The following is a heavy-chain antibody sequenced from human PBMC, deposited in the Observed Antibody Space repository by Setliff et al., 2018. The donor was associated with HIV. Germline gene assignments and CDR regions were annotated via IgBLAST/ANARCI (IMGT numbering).Heavy chain of an antibody. CDR2: INAGNGNT. Sequence: GASVKVSCKASGYTFSNYVMQWVRQAPGQRVEWMVWINAGNGNTKYSQEFQGRVTITTDTSADTAYMELSSLRFEDTAVYYCARDGGPGSGWADYSYYYSMDVWGKGTTVTVSS. V-gene: IGHV1-3*01. CDR3: ARDGGPGSGWADYSYYYSMDV. J-gene: IGHJ6*04. D-gene: IGHD6-19*01. CDR1: GYTFSNYV.